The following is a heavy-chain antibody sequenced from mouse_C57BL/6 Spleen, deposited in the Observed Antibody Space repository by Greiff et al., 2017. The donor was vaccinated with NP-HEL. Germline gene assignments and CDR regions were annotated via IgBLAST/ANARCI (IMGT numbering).Heavy chain of an antibody. Sequence: QVQLKQPGAELVKPGASVKLSCKASGYTFTSYWMHWVKQRPGQGLEWIGMIHPNSGSTNYNEKFKSKATLTVDKSSSTAYMQLSSLTSEDSAVYYCARREGSYYFDYWGQGTTLTVSS. CDR1: GYTFTSYW. CDR3: ARREGSYYFDY. J-gene: IGHJ2*01. V-gene: IGHV1-64*01. CDR2: IHPNSGST.